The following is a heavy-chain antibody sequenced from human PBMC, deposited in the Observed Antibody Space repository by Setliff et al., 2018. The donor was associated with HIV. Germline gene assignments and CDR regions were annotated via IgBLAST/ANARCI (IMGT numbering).Heavy chain of an antibody. J-gene: IGHJ4*02. CDR3: ARYYDSSGYYDY. D-gene: IGHD3-22*01. CDR2: IYYSGST. V-gene: IGHV4-39*07. Sequence: KPSETLSLTCTVSGGSISSSSYYWGWIRQPPGKGLEWIGSIYYSGSTYYNPSLKSRVTISVDTSKNQFSLKLRSVTAADTAVYYCARYYDSSGYYDYWGQGTLVTVSS. CDR1: GGSISSSSYY.